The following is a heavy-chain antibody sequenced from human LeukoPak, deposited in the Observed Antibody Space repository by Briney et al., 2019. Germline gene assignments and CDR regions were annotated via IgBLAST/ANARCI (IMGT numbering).Heavy chain of an antibody. D-gene: IGHD1-26*01. Sequence: PSETLSLTCTVSGGSVGSAGYYWSWIRQPPGGGLEWIGYIYYIRNTNYNPSLKSRVTMSLDPSKNQFSLKLNSVTAADTAVYYCARTQSQSGSYRFYFGYWGQGTLVTVSS. CDR3: ARTQSQSGSYRFYFGY. CDR2: IYYIRNT. J-gene: IGHJ4*02. V-gene: IGHV4-61*08. CDR1: GGSVGSAGYY.